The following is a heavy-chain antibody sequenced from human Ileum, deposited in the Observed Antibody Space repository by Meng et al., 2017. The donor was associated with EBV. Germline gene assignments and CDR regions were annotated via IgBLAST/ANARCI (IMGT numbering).Heavy chain of an antibody. J-gene: IGHJ4*02. CDR2: ISAYNGNT. V-gene: IGHV1-18*01. Sequence: QVQLVQSGSGLXXXXXSXKVXXXASGYAFTNYGISWVRQAPGQGLDWMGWISAYNGNTNYAQKLQGRVTMTTDTSTSTAYMEVRSLRSDDTAVYYCARDYYYDRSYYFDYWGQGTLVTVSS. CDR3: ARDYYYDRSYYFDY. D-gene: IGHD3-22*01. CDR1: GYAFTNYG.